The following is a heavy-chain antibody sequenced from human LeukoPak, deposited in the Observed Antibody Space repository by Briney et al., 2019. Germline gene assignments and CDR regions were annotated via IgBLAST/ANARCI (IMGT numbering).Heavy chain of an antibody. CDR3: ARVRGRVVPAAMLGRNWFDP. CDR2: IYYSGST. D-gene: IGHD2-2*01. Sequence: SETLSLTCTVSGASISTSAYYWGWIRQPPGKGLEWIGSIYYSGSTYYNESLNSRVTISVDTSKNQFSLKLSSVTAADTAVYYCARVRGRVVPAAMLGRNWFDPWGQGTLVTVSS. V-gene: IGHV4-39*07. CDR1: GASISTSAYY. J-gene: IGHJ5*02.